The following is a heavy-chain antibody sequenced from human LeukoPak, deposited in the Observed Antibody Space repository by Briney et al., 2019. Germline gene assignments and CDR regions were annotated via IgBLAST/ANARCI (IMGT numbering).Heavy chain of an antibody. J-gene: IGHJ5*02. CDR2: IYPGDSDT. CDR3: ARQPNYYGSGSYGDNWFDP. CDR1: GYSFTSYW. V-gene: IGHV5-51*01. Sequence: GESLKISCKGSGYSFTSYWIGWVRQMPGKGLEWMGIIYPGDSDTRYSPSFQGQVTISADKSISTAYLQWSSLKVSDTAMYYCARQPNYYGSGSYGDNWFDPWGQGALVTVSS. D-gene: IGHD3-10*01.